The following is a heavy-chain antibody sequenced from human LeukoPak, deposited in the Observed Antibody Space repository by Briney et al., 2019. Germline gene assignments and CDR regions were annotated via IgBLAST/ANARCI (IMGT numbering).Heavy chain of an antibody. Sequence: SETLSLTCAVSGYSISSGYYWGWIRQPPGKGLEWIGSIFHSGSTYYNPSLKSRVNMSGDTSKNQISLKLSSVTAADTAVYYCARASGSYGSGSYYYYGMDVRGKGTTVTVSS. CDR3: ARASGSYGSGSYYYYGMDV. CDR1: GYSISSGYY. CDR2: IFHSGST. J-gene: IGHJ6*04. V-gene: IGHV4-38-2*01. D-gene: IGHD3-10*01.